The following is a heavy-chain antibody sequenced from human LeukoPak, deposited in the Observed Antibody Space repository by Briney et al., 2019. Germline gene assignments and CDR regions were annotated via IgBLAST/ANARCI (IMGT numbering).Heavy chain of an antibody. CDR2: IFHTGST. V-gene: IGHV4-30-2*01. D-gene: IGHD1-7*01. CDR1: GDSISSGAYS. J-gene: IGHJ4*02. CDR3: ARKQGGTMYDV. Sequence: SETLSLTCVVSGDSISSGAYSWSWIRQPPGKGLEWIGYIFHTGSTFYNPSLKSRLTISVDNSKNQFSLRLSSVTAADTAVYYCARKQGGTMYDVWGQGTQVTVSS.